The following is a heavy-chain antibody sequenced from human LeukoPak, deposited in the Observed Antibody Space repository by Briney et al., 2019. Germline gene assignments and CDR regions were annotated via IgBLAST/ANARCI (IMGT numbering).Heavy chain of an antibody. CDR3: ARTIFGVVIKVY. Sequence: PGGSLRLSCAASGFTVSSNYMSWVRQAPGKWLEWVSVIYSGGSTYYADSVKGRFTISRDNSKNTLYLQMNSLRAEDTAVYYCARTIFGVVIKVYWGQGTLVTVSS. CDR2: IYSGGST. D-gene: IGHD3-3*01. CDR1: GFTVSSNY. J-gene: IGHJ4*02. V-gene: IGHV3-66*01.